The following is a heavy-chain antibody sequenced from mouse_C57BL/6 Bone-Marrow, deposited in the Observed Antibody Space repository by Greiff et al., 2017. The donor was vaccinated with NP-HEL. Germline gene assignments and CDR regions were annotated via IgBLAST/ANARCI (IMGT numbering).Heavy chain of an antibody. CDR1: GYTFTNYW. Sequence: VQLQQSGAELVRPGTSVKMSCKASGYTFTNYWIGWAKQRPGHGLEWIGDIYPGGGYTNYNEKFKGKATLTADKSSSTAYMQFSSLTSEDSAIYYCARSDYGSSLYAMDDWGQGTSVTVSS. V-gene: IGHV1-63*01. CDR2: IYPGGGYT. J-gene: IGHJ4*01. CDR3: ARSDYGSSLYAMDD. D-gene: IGHD1-1*01.